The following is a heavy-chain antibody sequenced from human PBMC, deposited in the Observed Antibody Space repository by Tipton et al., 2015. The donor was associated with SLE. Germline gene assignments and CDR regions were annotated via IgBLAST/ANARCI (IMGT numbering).Heavy chain of an antibody. CDR1: GFTFSSYS. Sequence: SLRLSCAASGFTFSSYSMNWVRQAPGKGLEWVSSISSSSSYIYYADSVKGRFTISRDNAKNSLYLQMNSLRAEDTAVYYCARDPRGGVRGVRLFDYWGQGTLVTVSS. V-gene: IGHV3-21*01. D-gene: IGHD3-10*01. CDR3: ARDPRGGVRGVRLFDY. J-gene: IGHJ4*02. CDR2: ISSSSSYI.